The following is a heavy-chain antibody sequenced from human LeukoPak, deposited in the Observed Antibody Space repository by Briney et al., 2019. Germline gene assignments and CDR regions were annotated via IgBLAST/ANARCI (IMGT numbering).Heavy chain of an antibody. J-gene: IGHJ5*02. D-gene: IGHD6-19*01. V-gene: IGHV4-39*07. CDR3: ARVSLTNSSGLVWLDWFDP. Sequence: SETLSLTCTVSGGSISSGGYYWSWIRQPPGKGLEWIGEINHSGSTNYNPSLKSRVTISVGTSKNQFSLKLSSVTAADTAVYYCARVSLTNSSGLVWLDWFDPWGQGTLVTVSS. CDR1: GGSISSGGYY. CDR2: INHSGST.